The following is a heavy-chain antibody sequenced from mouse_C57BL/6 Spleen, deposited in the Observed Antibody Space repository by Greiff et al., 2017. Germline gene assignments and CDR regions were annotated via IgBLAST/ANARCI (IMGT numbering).Heavy chain of an antibody. Sequence: EVKLEESGGDLVKPGGSLKLSCAASGFTFSSYGMSWVRQTPDKRLEWVATISSGGSYTYYPDSVKGRFTISRDNAKNTLYLQMSSLKSEDTAMYYCARRDYDGEVFDYWGQGTTLTVSS. D-gene: IGHD2-4*01. J-gene: IGHJ2*01. CDR2: ISSGGSYT. V-gene: IGHV5-6*02. CDR3: ARRDYDGEVFDY. CDR1: GFTFSSYG.